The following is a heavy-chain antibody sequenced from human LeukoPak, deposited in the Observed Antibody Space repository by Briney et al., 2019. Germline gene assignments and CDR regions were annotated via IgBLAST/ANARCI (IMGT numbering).Heavy chain of an antibody. CDR2: IYPGDSET. D-gene: IGHD2-15*01. J-gene: IGHJ4*02. V-gene: IGHV5-51*01. CDR3: ARRGCNGGSCYAY. Sequence: GESLKISCKGSGYSFSSYWIGWVRQMPGKGLEWMGTIYPGDSETRYSPSFQGQVTISADKSISTAYLQWSSLGASDTAVYYCARRGCNGGSCYAYWGQGTLVTVSS. CDR1: GYSFSSYW.